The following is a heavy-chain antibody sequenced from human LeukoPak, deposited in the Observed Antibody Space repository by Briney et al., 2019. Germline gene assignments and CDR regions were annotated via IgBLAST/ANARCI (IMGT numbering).Heavy chain of an antibody. CDR3: AKDPDTYCGGDCYSDY. V-gene: IGHV3-23*01. CDR2: ISGSGGST. Sequence: GGSLRLSCAASGLTFSSYAMSWVRQAPGKGLEWVSAISGSGGSTYYADFVKGRFTISRDNSKNTLYLQMNSLRAEDTAVYYCAKDPDTYCGGDCYSDYWGQGTLVTVSS. D-gene: IGHD2-21*02. J-gene: IGHJ4*02. CDR1: GLTFSSYA.